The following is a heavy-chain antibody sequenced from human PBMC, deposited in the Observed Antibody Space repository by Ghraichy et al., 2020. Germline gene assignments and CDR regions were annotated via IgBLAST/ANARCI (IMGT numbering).Heavy chain of an antibody. V-gene: IGHV1-69*13. CDR2: IIPIFGTA. Sequence: SVKVSCKASGGTFSSYAISWVRQAPGQGLEWMGGIIPIFGTANYAQKFQGRVTITADESTSTAYMELSSLRSEDTAVYYCATPFRSCSGGSCYSYDYWGQGTLVTVSS. CDR1: GGTFSSYA. D-gene: IGHD2-15*01. J-gene: IGHJ4*02. CDR3: ATPFRSCSGGSCYSYDY.